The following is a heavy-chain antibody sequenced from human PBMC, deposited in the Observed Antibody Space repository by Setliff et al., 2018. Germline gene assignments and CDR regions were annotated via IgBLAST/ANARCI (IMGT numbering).Heavy chain of an antibody. CDR1: GGSISSGGYY. J-gene: IGHJ3*02. V-gene: IGHV4-31*03. D-gene: IGHD5-18*01. CDR3: ARVPRFTDTRNAFDI. Sequence: TSETLSLTCTVSGGSISSGGYYWSWIRQHPGKGLEWIGYIYYSGSTYYNPSLKSRVTISVDTSKNQFSLKLSSATAADTAVYYCARVPRFTDTRNAFDIWGQGTMVTVSS. CDR2: IYYSGST.